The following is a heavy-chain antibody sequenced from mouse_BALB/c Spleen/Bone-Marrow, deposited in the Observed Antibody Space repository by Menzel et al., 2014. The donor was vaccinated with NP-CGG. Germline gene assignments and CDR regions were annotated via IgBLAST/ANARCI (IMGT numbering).Heavy chain of an antibody. J-gene: IGHJ2*01. Sequence: EVQLQQSGAELVKPGASVKLSCTASGFNIKDTYMHWVKQRPEQGLEWIGRIDPANGNTKYDPKFQGKATITADTSSNTAYLQLNSLTSEDTAVYYCARYYHGTRYCFDYWGQGTTLTVSS. CDR3: ARYYHGTRYCFDY. V-gene: IGHV14-3*02. CDR1: GFNIKDTY. CDR2: IDPANGNT. D-gene: IGHD1-1*01.